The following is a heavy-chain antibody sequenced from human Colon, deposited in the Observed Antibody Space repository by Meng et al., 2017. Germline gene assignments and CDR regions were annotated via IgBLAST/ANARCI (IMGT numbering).Heavy chain of an antibody. V-gene: IGHV4-30-4*01. CDR1: GGPISSVDYA. Sequence: QLQSVVPRLVHPFKTLHLPSLDSGGPISSVDYAWSWIRQPPGKGLEWIGYIYYSGSTYSNASLKSRVTISIDRSKNQFSLKLSSVTAADTAVYYCARDRKHYGERGWFDPWGQGTLVTVSS. CDR3: ARDRKHYGERGWFDP. D-gene: IGHD4-17*01. J-gene: IGHJ5*02. CDR2: IYYSGST.